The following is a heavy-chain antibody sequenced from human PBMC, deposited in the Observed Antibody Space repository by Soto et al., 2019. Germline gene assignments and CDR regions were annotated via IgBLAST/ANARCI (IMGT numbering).Heavy chain of an antibody. Sequence: SETLSLTCTVSGGSISSGDYYWSWIRQPPGKGLEWIGYIYYSGSTYYNPSLKSRVTISVDTSKNQFSLKLSSVTAAGTAVYYCARESDSSGSFDYWGQGTLVTVSS. CDR2: IYYSGST. CDR3: ARESDSSGSFDY. J-gene: IGHJ4*02. CDR1: GGSISSGDYY. D-gene: IGHD3-22*01. V-gene: IGHV4-30-4*01.